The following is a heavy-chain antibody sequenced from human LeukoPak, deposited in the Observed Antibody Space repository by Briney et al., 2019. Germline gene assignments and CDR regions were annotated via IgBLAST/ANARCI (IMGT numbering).Heavy chain of an antibody. J-gene: IGHJ4*02. CDR3: AKDRFPTTVTTVLDY. V-gene: IGHV3-23*01. Sequence: GGSLRLSCAASGFTFSSYAMSWVRQAPGKRLEWVSAISGSGGSTYYTDSVKGRFTISRDNSKNTLYLQMNSLRAEDTAVYYCAKDRFPTTVTTVLDYWGQGTLVTVSS. CDR2: ISGSGGST. CDR1: GFTFSSYA. D-gene: IGHD4-17*01.